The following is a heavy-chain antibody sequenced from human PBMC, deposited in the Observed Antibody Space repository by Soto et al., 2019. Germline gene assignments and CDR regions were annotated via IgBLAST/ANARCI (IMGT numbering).Heavy chain of an antibody. Sequence: QVQLQESGPGLVKPSETLSPTCTVSGGSVSSGSYYWSWIRQPPGKGLEWIGYIYYSGSTNYNPSLKSRVTISVDTSKNQFSLKLSSVTAADTAVYYCARRVGYSREHYYGMDVWGQGTTVTVSS. J-gene: IGHJ6*02. D-gene: IGHD5-12*01. CDR2: IYYSGST. V-gene: IGHV4-61*01. CDR1: GGSVSSGSYY. CDR3: ARRVGYSREHYYGMDV.